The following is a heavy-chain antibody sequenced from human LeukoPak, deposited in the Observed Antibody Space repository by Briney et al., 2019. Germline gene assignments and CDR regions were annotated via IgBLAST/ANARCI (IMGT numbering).Heavy chain of an antibody. CDR3: ARSLGGGFGEFFDY. Sequence: SETLSLTCTVSGGSISSSSYYWGWIRQPPGEGLEWIGSIYYSGSTYYNPSLKSRVTISVDTSKNQFSLKLSSVTAADTAVYYCARSLGGGFGEFFDYWGQGTLVTVSS. CDR2: IYYSGST. CDR1: GGSISSSSYY. J-gene: IGHJ4*02. D-gene: IGHD3-10*01. V-gene: IGHV4-39*01.